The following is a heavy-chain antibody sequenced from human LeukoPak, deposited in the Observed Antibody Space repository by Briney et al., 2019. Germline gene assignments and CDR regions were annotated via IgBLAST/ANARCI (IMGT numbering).Heavy chain of an antibody. CDR3: AKGPQGD. CDR2: IDSGGGP. J-gene: IGHJ4*02. CDR1: GFTFSNYA. Sequence: GGSLRLSCAASGFTFSNYAMSWVRQAPGKGLEWVSAIDSGGGPYYADSVKGRFTVSRDNSKNTLYLQLNSLRADDTAVYYCAKGPQGDWGQGALVTVSS. D-gene: IGHD3-16*01. V-gene: IGHV3-23*01.